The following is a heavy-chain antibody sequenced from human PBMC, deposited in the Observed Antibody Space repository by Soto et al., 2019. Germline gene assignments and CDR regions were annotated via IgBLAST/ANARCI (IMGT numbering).Heavy chain of an antibody. V-gene: IGHV3-9*01. CDR3: AKDMRGGSSSSRYYYGLDV. D-gene: IGHD6-13*01. CDR2: ISWNSGTI. Sequence: EVQLVESGGGLVQPGRSLRLSCAASGFTFDDYAMHWVRQAPGKGLEWVSGISWNSGTIVSADSVKGRFTISRDNAKNSLYLQMNSLRGEDTALYYCAKDMRGGSSSSRYYYGLDVWGQGTTVTVSS. J-gene: IGHJ6*02. CDR1: GFTFDDYA.